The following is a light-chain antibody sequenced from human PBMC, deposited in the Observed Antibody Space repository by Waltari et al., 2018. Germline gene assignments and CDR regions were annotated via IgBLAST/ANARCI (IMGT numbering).Light chain of an antibody. CDR3: RQYSSFPWT. J-gene: IGKJ1*01. CDR2: KAS. CDR1: QRVNSW. Sequence: DIQMTQSPSTLSASVGDRVTITCRASQRVNSWLAWHQQKPGKAPNLLIYKASVLGNGVPSRFSGSGSATDFTLTISSLQPDDFATYCCRQYSSFPWTFGQGPKVEIK. V-gene: IGKV1-5*03.